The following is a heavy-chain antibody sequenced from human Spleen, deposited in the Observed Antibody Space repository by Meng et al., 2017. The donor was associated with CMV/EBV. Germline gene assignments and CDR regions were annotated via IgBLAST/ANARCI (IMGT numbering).Heavy chain of an antibody. Sequence: GGSLRLSCAASGFTSNDYAMHWIRQAPGKGLEWVSGIYGNSARIDYADSVKGRFTISRDNAKNSLYLQMNGLRTEDTAVYYCIRDVRPGGADVWGQGTTVIVSS. J-gene: IGHJ6*02. CDR3: IRDVRPGGADV. CDR1: GFTSNDYA. D-gene: IGHD3-10*01. CDR2: IYGNSARI. V-gene: IGHV3-9*02.